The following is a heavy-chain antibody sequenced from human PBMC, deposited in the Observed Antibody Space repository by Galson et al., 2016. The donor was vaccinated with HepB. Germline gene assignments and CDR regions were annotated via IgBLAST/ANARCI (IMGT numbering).Heavy chain of an antibody. V-gene: IGHV3-64*01. CDR1: GSTFSTYP. J-gene: IGHJ4*02. CDR3: ARRPPYYYHGMDF. Sequence: SLRLSCAASGSTFSTYPMHWVRQAPGKGLEYVSGITSNGGDTYYANSVKGRFTISRDNSNNTVYLQMGSLRAEDMAVYYCARRPPYYYHGMDFWGQRTLGTVSS. CDR2: ITSNGGDT. D-gene: IGHD3-22*01.